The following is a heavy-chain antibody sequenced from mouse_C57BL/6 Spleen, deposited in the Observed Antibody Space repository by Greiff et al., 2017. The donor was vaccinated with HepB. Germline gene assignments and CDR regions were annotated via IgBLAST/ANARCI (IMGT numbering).Heavy chain of an antibody. CDR1: GYTFTSYW. CDR3: AREPYYYGSSHPFAY. Sequence: VQLQQPGAELVKPGASVKLSCKASGYTFTSYWMHWVKQRPGQGLEWIGMIHPNSGSTNYNEKFKSKATLTVDKSSSTAYMQLSSLTSEDSAVYYCAREPYYYGSSHPFAYWGQGTLVTVSA. CDR2: IHPNSGST. V-gene: IGHV1-64*01. D-gene: IGHD1-1*01. J-gene: IGHJ3*01.